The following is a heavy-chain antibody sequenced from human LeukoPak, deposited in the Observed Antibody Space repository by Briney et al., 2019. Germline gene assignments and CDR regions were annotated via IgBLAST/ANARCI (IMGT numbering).Heavy chain of an antibody. V-gene: IGHV1-69*13. D-gene: IGHD6-19*01. Sequence: SVKASFKASGSTFSSYAISWVRQAPGQGLEWMGGIIPIFGTANYAQKFQGRVTLTADESSSTAYMELSSLRSEDTAVYYCARVRFSYGYSSGLNWFDPWGQGTLVTVSS. CDR1: GSTFSSYA. J-gene: IGHJ5*02. CDR2: IIPIFGTA. CDR3: ARVRFSYGYSSGLNWFDP.